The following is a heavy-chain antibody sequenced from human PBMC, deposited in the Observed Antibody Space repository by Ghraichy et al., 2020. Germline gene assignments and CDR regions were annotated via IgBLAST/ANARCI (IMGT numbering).Heavy chain of an antibody. CDR3: ARDPYYYDSSAYYSDVFYYYYGMDV. CDR2: IPFDGSNQ. J-gene: IGHJ6*02. V-gene: IGHV3-30*03. CDR1: GFTFRSYG. D-gene: IGHD3-22*01. Sequence: GGSLRLSCAASGFTFRSYGMHWVRQAPGKGLEWVAVIPFDGSNQYYADSVKGRFTISRDNSKNTLYLQMNSLRPEDTAVYYCARDPYYYDSSAYYSDVFYYYYGMDVWGQGTTVTVSS.